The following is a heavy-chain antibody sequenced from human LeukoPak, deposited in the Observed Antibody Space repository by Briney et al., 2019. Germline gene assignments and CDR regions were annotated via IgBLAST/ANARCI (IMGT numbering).Heavy chain of an antibody. Sequence: SETLSLTCAVYGGSFSGYYWSWIRQPPGKGLEWIGEINHSGSTNYNPSLKSRVTISVDTSKNQFSLKLSSVTAADTAVYYCARRPSTPYGMDVWGQGTTVTVSS. V-gene: IGHV4-34*01. CDR1: GGSFSGYY. J-gene: IGHJ6*02. CDR2: INHSGST. D-gene: IGHD2-2*01. CDR3: ARRPSTPYGMDV.